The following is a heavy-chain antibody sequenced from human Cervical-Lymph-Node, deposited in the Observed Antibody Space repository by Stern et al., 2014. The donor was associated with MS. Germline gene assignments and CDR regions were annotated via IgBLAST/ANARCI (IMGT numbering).Heavy chain of an antibody. D-gene: IGHD2-15*01. CDR3: ARVDDCSGGTCFSTSWFDP. J-gene: IGHJ5*02. V-gene: IGHV4-59*01. Sequence: QLVESGPGLVKPSETLSLTCTVAGGSFNNYYWSWIRQPPGKGLAWIGYIYQDGSTKYNPSLKSRVTISLHTSKKQFSLRLTSVTAADTAVYYCARVDDCSGGTCFSTSWFDPWGQGTLVTVSS. CDR2: IYQDGST. CDR1: GGSFNNYY.